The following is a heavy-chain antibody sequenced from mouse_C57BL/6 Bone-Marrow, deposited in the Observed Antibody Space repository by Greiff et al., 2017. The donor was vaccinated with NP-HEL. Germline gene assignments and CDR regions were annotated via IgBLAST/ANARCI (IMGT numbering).Heavy chain of an antibody. D-gene: IGHD1-1*01. CDR3: ASYYGSFYWYFGV. J-gene: IGHJ1*03. V-gene: IGHV14-3*01. CDR1: GFNIKNTY. Sequence: VQLQQSVAELVRPGASVKLSCTASGFNIKNTYMHWVKQRPEQGLEWIGRIDPANGNTKYAPKFQGKATITADTSSNTAYLQLGSLTSEDTAIYYCASYYGSFYWYFGVWGTGTTVTVSS. CDR2: IDPANGNT.